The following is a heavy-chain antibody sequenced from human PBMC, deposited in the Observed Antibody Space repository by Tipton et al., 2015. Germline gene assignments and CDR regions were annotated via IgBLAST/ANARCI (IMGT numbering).Heavy chain of an antibody. CDR1: GDSISTSTYY. CDR3: AREVWYYDSSGYDY. Sequence: LRLSCTVSGDSISTSTYYWGWIRQPPGKGLEWIGEIHHGGSTNYNPSLKSRVTMSVDTSKNQFSLHLSSVTAADTAVYYCAREVWYYDSSGYDYWGQGTLVTVSS. CDR2: IHHGGST. J-gene: IGHJ4*02. D-gene: IGHD3-22*01. V-gene: IGHV4-39*07.